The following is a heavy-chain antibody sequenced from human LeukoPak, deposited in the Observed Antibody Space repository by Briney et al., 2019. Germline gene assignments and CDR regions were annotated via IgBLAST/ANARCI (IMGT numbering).Heavy chain of an antibody. CDR1: GYSISSGYY. V-gene: IGHV4-38-2*01. D-gene: IGHD3-3*01. Sequence: SETLSLTCAVSGYSISSGYYWGWIRQPPGKGLEWIGSIYHSGSTYYNPSLKSRVTISVDTSRNQFSLKLSSATAADTAVYYCARHSGPYYDFWSGYYRDYYYYYYMDVWGKGTTVTVSS. CDR2: IYHSGST. J-gene: IGHJ6*03. CDR3: ARHSGPYYDFWSGYYRDYYYYYYMDV.